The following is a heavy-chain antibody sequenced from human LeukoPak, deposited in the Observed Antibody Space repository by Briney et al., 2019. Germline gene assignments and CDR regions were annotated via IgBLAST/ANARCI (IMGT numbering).Heavy chain of an antibody. CDR2: ISWNSGSI. V-gene: IGHV3-9*01. J-gene: IGHJ4*02. CDR1: GFTFDDYA. D-gene: IGHD6-19*01. Sequence: GGSLRLSCAASGFTFDDYAMHWVRPAPGKGLAWVSGISWNSGSIGYADSVKGRFTISRDNAKNSLYLQMNSLRAEDTALYYCAKDGYSSGWYVGYFDYWGQGTLVTVSS. CDR3: AKDGYSSGWYVGYFDY.